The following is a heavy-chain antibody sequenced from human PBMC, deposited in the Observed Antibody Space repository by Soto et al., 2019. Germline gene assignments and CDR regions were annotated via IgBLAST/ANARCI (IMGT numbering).Heavy chain of an antibody. CDR1: GFTFSSYA. D-gene: IGHD3-9*01. J-gene: IGHJ4*02. CDR2: ISGSGGST. V-gene: IGHV3-23*01. CDR3: AKAVYDILTGYYDY. Sequence: GGSLRLSCAASGFTFSSYAMSWVRQAPGKGLEWVSAISGSGGSTYYADSVKGRFTISRDNSKNTLYLQMNSLRAEDTAVYYCAKAVYDILTGYYDYWGQGTLVTVSS.